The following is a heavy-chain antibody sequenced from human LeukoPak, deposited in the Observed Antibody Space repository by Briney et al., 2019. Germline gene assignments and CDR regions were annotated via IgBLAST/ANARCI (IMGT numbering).Heavy chain of an antibody. CDR3: ARDTTGTTGHFYLDY. J-gene: IGHJ4*02. D-gene: IGHD1-7*01. Sequence: GGSLRLSCAASGFTFSSYSMNWVRQAPGKGLEWVSYISSSSSTIYYADSVKGRFTISRDNAKNSLYLQMNSLRAEDTAVYYCARDTTGTTGHFYLDYWGQGTLVTVSS. CDR1: GFTFSSYS. CDR2: ISSSSSTI. V-gene: IGHV3-48*01.